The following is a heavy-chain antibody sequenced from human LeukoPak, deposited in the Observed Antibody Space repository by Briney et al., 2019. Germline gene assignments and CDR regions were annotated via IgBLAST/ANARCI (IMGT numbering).Heavy chain of an antibody. CDR1: GFTFSSYA. J-gene: IGHJ3*02. D-gene: IGHD3-22*01. V-gene: IGHV3-23*01. Sequence: QPGGSLRLSCAASGFTFSSYAMSWVRQAPGKGLEWVSAISGSGGSTYYADSVKGRFTISRDNSKNTLYLQMNSLRAEDTAVYYCAKDILRDSSGYLDAFDIWGQGTMVTVSS. CDR3: AKDILRDSSGYLDAFDI. CDR2: ISGSGGST.